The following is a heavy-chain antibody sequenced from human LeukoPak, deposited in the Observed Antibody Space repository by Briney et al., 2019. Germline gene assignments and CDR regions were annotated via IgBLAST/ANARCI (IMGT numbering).Heavy chain of an antibody. D-gene: IGHD6-13*01. Sequence: ASVKVSCKASGYTFTGYYMHWVRQAPGQGLEWMGWINPNSGGTNYAQKFQGWVTMTRDTSISTAYMELSRLRSDDTAVYYCARAGIAAAGSTEYYFDYWGQGTLVTVSS. V-gene: IGHV1-2*04. CDR2: INPNSGGT. J-gene: IGHJ4*02. CDR1: GYTFTGYY. CDR3: ARAGIAAAGSTEYYFDY.